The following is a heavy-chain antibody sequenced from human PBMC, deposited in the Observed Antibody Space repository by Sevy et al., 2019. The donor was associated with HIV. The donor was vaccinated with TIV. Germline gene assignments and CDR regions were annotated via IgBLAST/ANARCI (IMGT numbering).Heavy chain of an antibody. Sequence: GGSLRLSCAASGFTFTSYEMNWVRQAPGKGLEWLSYISNSGTTIYYSDSVKGRFTISRDNARNSLYLQMSSLRAEDTAFYYCARDLPPSATTVPHFDCWGQGTLVTVSS. CDR3: ARDLPPSATTVPHFDC. D-gene: IGHD4-17*01. J-gene: IGHJ4*02. CDR1: GFTFTSYE. V-gene: IGHV3-48*03. CDR2: ISNSGTTI.